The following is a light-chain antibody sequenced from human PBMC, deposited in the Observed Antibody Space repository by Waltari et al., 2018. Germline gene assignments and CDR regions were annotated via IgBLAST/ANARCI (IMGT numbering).Light chain of an antibody. CDR2: GVS. V-gene: IGLV2-14*03. CDR3: SSYTSTSSPWV. CDR1: SSDIGIYNF. J-gene: IGLJ3*02. Sequence: QSALTQPASVSGSPGQSITISCTGTSSDIGIYNFVSWYQQHPAKAPKLVIYGVSNRPSGVSNRFSDSKSGNTASLTISGLQAEDEADYYCSSYTSTSSPWVFGGGTKLTVL.